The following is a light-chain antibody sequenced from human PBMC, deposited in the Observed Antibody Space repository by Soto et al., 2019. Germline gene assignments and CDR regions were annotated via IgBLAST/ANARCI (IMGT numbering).Light chain of an antibody. J-gene: IGKJ4*01. CDR1: QGISNY. V-gene: IGKV1-27*01. CDR3: QKYNSAPRT. Sequence: DIQMTQSPSSLSASVGDRVTITCRASQGISNYLAWYQQKPGKVPKLLIYAASTLQSGVPSRFRGSGSGTDFTLTISRLQHDDVATYYCQKYNSAPRTFGGRTKVEIK. CDR2: AAS.